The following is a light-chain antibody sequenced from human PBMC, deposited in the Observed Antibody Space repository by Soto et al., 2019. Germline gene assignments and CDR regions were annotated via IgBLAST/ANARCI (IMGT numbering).Light chain of an antibody. V-gene: IGKV1-39*01. CDR2: GAS. J-gene: IGKJ4*01. CDR3: QQSYSTPLT. Sequence: DLPMTQSPSSLSASVGDSVIITCRASQTIRSYLNWYQGKPGKAPKLLIYGASSLQSGVPSRFSGSGSGTDFTLTISSLQPEDFATYYCQQSYSTPLTFGGGTKVEIK. CDR1: QTIRSY.